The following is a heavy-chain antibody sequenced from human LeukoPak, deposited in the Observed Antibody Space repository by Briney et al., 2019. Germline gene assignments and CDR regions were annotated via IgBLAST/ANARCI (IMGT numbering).Heavy chain of an antibody. CDR2: FDPEDGET. Sequence: ASVKVSCKVSGYTLTELSMHWVRQAPGKGLEWMGGFDPEDGETIYAQKFQGRVTMTEDTSTDTAYMELSSLRSEDTAVYYCATDRKGGYSYGPTFDYWGQGTLVTVSS. CDR1: GYTLTELS. D-gene: IGHD5-18*01. J-gene: IGHJ4*02. V-gene: IGHV1-24*01. CDR3: ATDRKGGYSYGPTFDY.